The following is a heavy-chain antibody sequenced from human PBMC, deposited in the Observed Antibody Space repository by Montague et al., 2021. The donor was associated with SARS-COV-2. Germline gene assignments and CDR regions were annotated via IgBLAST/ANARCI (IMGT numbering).Heavy chain of an antibody. CDR3: ARVRQYNGFDA. CDR1: GGSISSYY. D-gene: IGHD6-19*01. Sequence: SETLSLTCTVSGGSISSYYWSWIRQPPGKGLEWIGYIYYSGSTNYNPSLKSRVTMSVDTSKNQFSLKVSSVTAADTAVYYCARVRQYNGFDAWGQGKLVTVSS. V-gene: IGHV4-59*01. CDR2: IYYSGST. J-gene: IGHJ5*02.